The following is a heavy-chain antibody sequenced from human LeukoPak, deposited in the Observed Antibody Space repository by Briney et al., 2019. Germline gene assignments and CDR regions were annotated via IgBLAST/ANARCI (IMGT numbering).Heavy chain of an antibody. V-gene: IGHV1-2*02. D-gene: IGHD3-9*01. CDR2: INPNSGGT. J-gene: IGHJ4*02. CDR3: ARGGSYDILTGYCDY. CDR1: GYTFTGYY. Sequence: GASVKVSCKASGYTFTGYYMHWVRQAPGQGLEWMGWINPNSGGTNYAQKFQGRVTMTRDTSISTAYMELSRLRSDDTAVYYCARGGSYDILTGYCDYWGQGTLVTISS.